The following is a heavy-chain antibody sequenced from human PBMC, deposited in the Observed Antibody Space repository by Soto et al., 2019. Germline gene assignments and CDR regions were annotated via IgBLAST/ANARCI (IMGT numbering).Heavy chain of an antibody. J-gene: IGHJ4*02. V-gene: IGHV3-74*01. CDR3: TREYDYGLDS. Sequence: EVQLVESGGGLVEPGGPLRLSCTACGFTFNDYWIHWVHQAPEKGLVWVSRVNDDARSTGYADSVKGRFSITRDNAKNTLYLQMNSLRAEDTAVYYCTREYDYGLDSWGQGTLVTVSS. D-gene: IGHD3-10*01. CDR1: GFTFNDYW. CDR2: VNDDARST.